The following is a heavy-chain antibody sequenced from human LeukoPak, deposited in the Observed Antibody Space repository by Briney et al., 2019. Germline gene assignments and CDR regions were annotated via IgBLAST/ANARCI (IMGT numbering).Heavy chain of an antibody. CDR1: GGTFRSYA. CDR2: IIPIFGTT. CDR3: ARDSTTGTIHFDY. Sequence: ASVKVSCKASGGTFRSYAISWVRQAPGQGLEWMGGIIPIFGTTDYAQKFQGRVTITADESTNTAYMELSSLRSEDTAVYYCARDSTTGTIHFDYWGQGTLVTVSS. D-gene: IGHD1-1*01. J-gene: IGHJ4*02. V-gene: IGHV1-69*13.